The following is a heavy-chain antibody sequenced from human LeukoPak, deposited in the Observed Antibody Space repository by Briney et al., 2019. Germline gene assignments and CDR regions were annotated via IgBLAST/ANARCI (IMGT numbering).Heavy chain of an antibody. Sequence: SQTLSLTCAISGDSVSSNSAAWNWIRQSPSRGLEWLGRTYYRSKWYNDYAVSVKSRITINPDTSKNQFSLQLNSVTPEDTAVYYCARDETLKYSSGWYVDYYYYMDVWGKGTTVTISS. CDR3: ARDETLKYSSGWYVDYYYYMDV. CDR2: TYYRSKWYN. D-gene: IGHD6-19*01. V-gene: IGHV6-1*01. J-gene: IGHJ6*03. CDR1: GDSVSSNSAA.